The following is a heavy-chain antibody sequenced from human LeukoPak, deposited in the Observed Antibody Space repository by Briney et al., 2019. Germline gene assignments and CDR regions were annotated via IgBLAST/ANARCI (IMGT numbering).Heavy chain of an antibody. J-gene: IGHJ4*02. Sequence: GGSLRLSCSASGFTFSSYAMHWVRQAPGKGLEWVSAISGSGGSTYYADSVKGRFTISRDNSKNTLYLQMNSLRAEDTAVYYCAKSAVALTQVAHDYWGQGTLVTVSS. CDR1: GFTFSSYA. D-gene: IGHD2-15*01. CDR2: ISGSGGST. V-gene: IGHV3-23*01. CDR3: AKSAVALTQVAHDY.